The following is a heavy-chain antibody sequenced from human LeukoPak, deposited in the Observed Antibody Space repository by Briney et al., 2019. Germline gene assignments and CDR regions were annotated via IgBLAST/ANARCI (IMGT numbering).Heavy chain of an antibody. V-gene: IGHV3-23*01. D-gene: IGHD3-10*01. CDR3: ARDYGSGSYYNTAY. Sequence: GGSLRLSCVASGFTFSSYAMSWVRQAPGKGLEWVSVIRGSDGSTYYADSVKGRFTISRDDSKNTLHLQMNSLRAEDTAVYYCARDYGSGSYYNTAYWGQGTLVTVSS. CDR2: IRGSDGST. CDR1: GFTFSSYA. J-gene: IGHJ4*02.